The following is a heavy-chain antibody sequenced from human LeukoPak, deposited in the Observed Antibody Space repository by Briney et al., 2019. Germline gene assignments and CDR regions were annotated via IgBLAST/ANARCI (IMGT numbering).Heavy chain of an antibody. J-gene: IGHJ6*02. CDR3: ARVYSGYDWGGYYYYGMDV. D-gene: IGHD5-12*01. Sequence: SQTLSLTCVISGDSVSSNSAAWNWIRQSPSRGLEWLGRTYYRSKWYNDYAVSVKSRITINPDTSKNQFSLQLNSVTPEDTAVYYCARVYSGYDWGGYYYYGMDVWGQGTTVTVSS. CDR1: GDSVSSNSAA. CDR2: TYYRSKWYN. V-gene: IGHV6-1*01.